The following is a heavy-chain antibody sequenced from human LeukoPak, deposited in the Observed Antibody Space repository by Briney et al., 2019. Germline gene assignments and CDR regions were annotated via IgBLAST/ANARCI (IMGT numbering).Heavy chain of an antibody. CDR1: GYTFTRYS. V-gene: IGHV1-18*01. CDR2: ISAYNGDT. D-gene: IGHD5-12*01. J-gene: IGHJ4*02. Sequence: ASVKVSCKASGYTFTRYSIGWVRQAPGQGLEWVGRISAYNGDTKYEQKLQGRVTLTTDASTSTAYMDLRSLRSDDTAVYYCARSHAGYETEYYFDSWGQGTLVTVSS. CDR3: ARSHAGYETEYYFDS.